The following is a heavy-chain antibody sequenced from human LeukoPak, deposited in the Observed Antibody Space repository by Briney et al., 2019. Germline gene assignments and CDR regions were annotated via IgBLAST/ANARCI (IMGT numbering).Heavy chain of an antibody. CDR2: INGDGSST. D-gene: IGHD3-3*01. J-gene: IGHJ4*02. CDR1: GFTFSSYW. CDR3: ARAGTSRFLEWLLLRY. V-gene: IGHV3-74*01. Sequence: GGSLRLSCAASGFTFSSYWMHWVRQAPGKGLVWVSRINGDGSSTAYADSVKGRFTISRDNARNTMYLQMNSLRAEDTAVYYCARAGTSRFLEWLLLRYWGQGTLVTVSS.